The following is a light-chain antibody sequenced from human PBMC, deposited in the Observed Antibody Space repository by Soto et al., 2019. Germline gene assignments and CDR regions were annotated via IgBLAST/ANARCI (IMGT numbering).Light chain of an antibody. CDR2: TTY. CDR1: DSNIGSFT. V-gene: IGLV1-44*01. CDR3: ASWDDSLSGLV. Sequence: QSVLTQPPSASGTPGQRVTISCSGSDSNIGSFTVHWYQQVPGTAPKPLIHTTYQRPSGVPDRFSGSKSGTSGSLAISGLQPEEEADYYCASWDDSLSGLVFGTGTKVTVL. J-gene: IGLJ1*01.